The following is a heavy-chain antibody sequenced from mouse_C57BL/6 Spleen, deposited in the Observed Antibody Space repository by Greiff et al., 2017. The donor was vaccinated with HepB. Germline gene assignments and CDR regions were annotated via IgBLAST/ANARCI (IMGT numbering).Heavy chain of an antibody. V-gene: IGHV5-12*01. CDR1: GFTFSDYY. CDR3: ARLDDGWYFDV. CDR2: ISNGGGST. J-gene: IGHJ1*03. D-gene: IGHD2-3*01. Sequence: EVQLVESGGGLVQPGGSLKLSCAASGFTFSDYYMYWVRQTPEKRLEWVAYISNGGGSTYYPDTVKGRFTISRDNAKNTLYLQMSRLKSEDTAMYYCARLDDGWYFDVWGTGTTVTVSS.